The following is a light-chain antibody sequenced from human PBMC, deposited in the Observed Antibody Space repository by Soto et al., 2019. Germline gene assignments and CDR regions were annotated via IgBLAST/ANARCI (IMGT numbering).Light chain of an antibody. CDR2: AAS. J-gene: IGKJ1*01. CDR1: QTISRY. Sequence: DSQMTQSRSSLSASVGYRFTITCRASQTISRYLNWYQQKPGKAPQLLIYAASSLQSGVPSRFSGSASGTDFTLTISSLKPDDFATYYCQQSYVTPAFGQGTKVDIK. CDR3: QQSYVTPA. V-gene: IGKV1-39*01.